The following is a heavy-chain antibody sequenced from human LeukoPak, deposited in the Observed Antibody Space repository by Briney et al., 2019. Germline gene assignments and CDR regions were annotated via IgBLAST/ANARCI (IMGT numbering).Heavy chain of an antibody. V-gene: IGHV4-4*02. D-gene: IGHD3/OR15-3a*01. Sequence: SETLSLTCAVSGGSISSSNWCSWVRQPPGKGLEWIGEIYHSGSTNYNPSLKSRVTISVDKSKNQFSLKLSSVTAADTAVYYCARVDSESRAYFDYWGQGTLVTVSS. CDR3: ARVDSESRAYFDY. CDR1: GGSISSSNW. J-gene: IGHJ4*02. CDR2: IYHSGST.